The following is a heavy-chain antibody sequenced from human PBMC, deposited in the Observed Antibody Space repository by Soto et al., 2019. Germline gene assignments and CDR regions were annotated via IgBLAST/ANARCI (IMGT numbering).Heavy chain of an antibody. Sequence: SVKVSCKASGSTFSSYAISWVRQAPGQGLEWMGGIIPIFGTANYAQKFQGRVTITADESTSTAYMELSSLRSEDTAVYYCARGADYYDSSGYYDYWGQGTLVTVSS. D-gene: IGHD3-22*01. V-gene: IGHV1-69*13. J-gene: IGHJ4*02. CDR1: GSTFSSYA. CDR2: IIPIFGTA. CDR3: ARGADYYDSSGYYDY.